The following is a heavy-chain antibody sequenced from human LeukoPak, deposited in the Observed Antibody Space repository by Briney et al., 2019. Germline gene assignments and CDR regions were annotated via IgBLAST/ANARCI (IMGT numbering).Heavy chain of an antibody. Sequence: PSETLSLTCTVSGGSISSGSYYWSWIRQPAGKGLEWIGHIYTSGSTNYNPSLKSRVTMSVDTSKNQFSLKLSSVTAADTAVYYRARDSSVSGFDYWGQGTLVTVSS. CDR3: ARDSSVSGFDY. CDR1: GGSISSGSYY. CDR2: IYTSGST. J-gene: IGHJ4*02. V-gene: IGHV4-61*09.